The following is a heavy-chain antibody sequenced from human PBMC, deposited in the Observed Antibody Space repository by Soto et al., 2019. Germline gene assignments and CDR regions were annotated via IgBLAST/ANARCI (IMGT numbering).Heavy chain of an antibody. Sequence: QVQLVQSGAEMKQTESSVKVSGQSSGGTFNTYAMNWVRQAPGQGPEWMGDIYPMFGAANYAPKFQGRVTSTVDQSTGTSYMQLSSLPSEATALYFCAREVQVHTPVFVNWGKGTLVTVAS. V-gene: IGHV1-69*19. J-gene: IGHJ4*02. CDR2: IYPMFGAA. CDR3: AREVQVHTPVFVN. CDR1: GGTFNTYA.